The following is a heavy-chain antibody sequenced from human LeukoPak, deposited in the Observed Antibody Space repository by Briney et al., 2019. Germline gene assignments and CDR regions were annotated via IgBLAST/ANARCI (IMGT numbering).Heavy chain of an antibody. CDR1: GFTFSSYS. CDR3: AKEVAVVPPQGYYYYYMGV. J-gene: IGHJ6*03. D-gene: IGHD2-2*01. Sequence: GGSLRLSCAASGFTFSSYSMNWVRQAPGKGLEWVSSICSSSSYIYYADSVKGRFTISRDNAKKSLYLQINSLRAQDTAVCFCAKEVAVVPPQGYYYYYMGVCGEGAPVTVSS. CDR2: ICSSSSYI. V-gene: IGHV3-21*01.